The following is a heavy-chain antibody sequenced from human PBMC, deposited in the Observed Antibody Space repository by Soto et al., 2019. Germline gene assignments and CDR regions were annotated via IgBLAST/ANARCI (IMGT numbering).Heavy chain of an antibody. CDR2: IYHSGTT. D-gene: IGHD5-12*01. CDR3: AAGGGLPRYS. CDR1: GGSISSGGYS. J-gene: IGHJ4*02. V-gene: IGHV4-30-2*01. Sequence: QLQLQESGSGLVKPSQTLSLTCAVSGGSISSGGYSWGWIRQPPGKGLEWIGHIYHSGTTYYNPSLKGRVTRSVDRSKNQFSLKLSSVTAADTAVYYCAAGGGLPRYSWGQGTLVTVSS.